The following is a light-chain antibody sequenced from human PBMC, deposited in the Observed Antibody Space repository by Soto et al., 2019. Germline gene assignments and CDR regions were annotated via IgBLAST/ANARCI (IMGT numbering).Light chain of an antibody. J-gene: IGLJ2*01. V-gene: IGLV1-40*01. CDR1: SSNIGAGYD. Sequence: QSVLTQPPSVSGAPGQRVTISCTGSSSNIGAGYDVHWYQQLPGTAPKLLIYGNSNRPSGVPDRFSGSKSGTSASLAITGLQAEDEADYYCQPYDSNLGGVVFGGGTQLTVL. CDR2: GNS. CDR3: QPYDSNLGGVV.